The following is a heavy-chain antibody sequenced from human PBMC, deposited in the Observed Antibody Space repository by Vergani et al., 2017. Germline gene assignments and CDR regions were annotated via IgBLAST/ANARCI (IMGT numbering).Heavy chain of an antibody. V-gene: IGHV1-69*18. CDR3: ARDEKIAAACTDATRTFDY. D-gene: IGHD6-13*01. CDR2: IIPIFGTA. Sequence: QVQLVQSGDEVKKPGYSVKVSCKASGGTFSRYAISWVRQAPGQGLEWMGRIIPIFGTANYAQKLQGRVTSTADESTSTAYMELSSLRSEDTALYYCARDEKIAAACTDATRTFDYWGQGTLVTVSS. J-gene: IGHJ4*02. CDR1: GGTFSRYA.